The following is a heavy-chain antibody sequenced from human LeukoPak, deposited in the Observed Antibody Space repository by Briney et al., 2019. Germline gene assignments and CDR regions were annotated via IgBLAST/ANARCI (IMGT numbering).Heavy chain of an antibody. CDR2: ISSSSSYI. CDR1: GFTFSSYS. CDR3: ARTRDYYDSSGAFDY. Sequence: PGGSLRLSCAASGFTFSSYSMNWVRRAPGKGLEWVSSISSSSSYIYYADSVKGRFTISRDNAKNSLYLQMNSLRAEDTAVYYCARTRDYYDSSGAFDYWGQGTLVTVSS. D-gene: IGHD3-22*01. J-gene: IGHJ4*02. V-gene: IGHV3-21*01.